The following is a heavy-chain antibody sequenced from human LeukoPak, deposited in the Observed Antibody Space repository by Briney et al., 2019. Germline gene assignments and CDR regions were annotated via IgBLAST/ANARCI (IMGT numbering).Heavy chain of an antibody. CDR1: GGSISSYY. Sequence: SETLSLTCTVSGGSISSYYWSWLRQPPGKGLEWIGYIYYSGSTNDNPSLKSRVTISVDTSKNQFSLKLSSVTAADTAVYYCARDLTHILEWLLSRRNWFDPWGQGTLVTVSS. D-gene: IGHD3-3*01. CDR3: ARDLTHILEWLLSRRNWFDP. CDR2: IYYSGST. V-gene: IGHV4-59*01. J-gene: IGHJ5*02.